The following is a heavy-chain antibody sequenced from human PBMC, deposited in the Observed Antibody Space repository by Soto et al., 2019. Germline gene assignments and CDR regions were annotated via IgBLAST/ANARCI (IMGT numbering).Heavy chain of an antibody. CDR1: RFTFSNYA. CDR2: ISGSGGDT. D-gene: IGHD3-9*01. Sequence: GGSLRLSCTASRFTFSNYAMSWVRQAPGKGLEWVSSISGSGGDTYYTDSVKGRFTISRDNSKDTLYLQLNSLRAEDTAIYYCAKDRNILPGYYSPFDYWGQGTLVTVSS. V-gene: IGHV3-23*01. J-gene: IGHJ4*02. CDR3: AKDRNILPGYYSPFDY.